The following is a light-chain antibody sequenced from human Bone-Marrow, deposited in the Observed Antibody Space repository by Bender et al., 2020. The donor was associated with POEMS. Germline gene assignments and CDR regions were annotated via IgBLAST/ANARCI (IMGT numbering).Light chain of an antibody. CDR2: EVI. CDR1: SSDVGGHGF. J-gene: IGLJ2*01. Sequence: QSALTQPPSASGSPGQLVTISCTGTSSDVGGHGFVSWYQQHPGEAPKLIIYEVIKRPSGVPDRFSGSKSGNTASLTVSGLQAEDEAVYHYCSYAGGDTWVFGGGTQLTVL. CDR3: CSYAGGDTWV. V-gene: IGLV2-8*01.